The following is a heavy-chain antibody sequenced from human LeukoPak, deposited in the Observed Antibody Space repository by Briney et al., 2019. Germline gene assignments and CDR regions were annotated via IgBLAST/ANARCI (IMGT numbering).Heavy chain of an antibody. CDR3: ARGRPLLYSSGWSSDY. CDR2: IRFTGSYI. V-gene: IGHV3-21*01. CDR1: GFTFTSYS. D-gene: IGHD6-19*01. J-gene: IGHJ4*02. Sequence: GGSLRLSCAASGFTFTSYSMNWVRQAPGRGLEWVSSIRFTGSYIYYADSVKGRFTISRDDAKNLLSLQMISLRVEDTAVYYCARGRPLLYSSGWSSDYWGQGALVTVSS.